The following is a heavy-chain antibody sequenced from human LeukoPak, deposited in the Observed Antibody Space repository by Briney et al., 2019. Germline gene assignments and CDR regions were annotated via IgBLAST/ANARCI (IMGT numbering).Heavy chain of an antibody. V-gene: IGHV1-58*02. D-gene: IGHD1-1*01. Sequence: SVKVSCKASGFTFTSSAMQWVRQARGQRLEWIGWIVVGSGNTNYAQKFQERVTITRDMSTSTAYMELSSLRPEDTAVYYCAAFQNGHPPPHYWGQGTLVTVSS. CDR2: IVVGSGNT. J-gene: IGHJ4*02. CDR1: GFTFTSSA. CDR3: AAFQNGHPPPHY.